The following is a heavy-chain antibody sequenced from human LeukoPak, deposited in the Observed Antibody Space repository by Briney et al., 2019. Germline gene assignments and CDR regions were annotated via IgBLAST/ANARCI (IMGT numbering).Heavy chain of an antibody. CDR2: IYYSGST. V-gene: IGHV4-59*01. Sequence: SETLSLTCTVSGVSISSYYWSWIRQPPGKRLEWIGHIYYSGSTNYNPSLKSRVTISVDTSKNQFSLKLSSVTAADTTYFYCASRSSIWSGYQDTLYYFDSWGQGTLVTVSS. J-gene: IGHJ4*02. CDR1: GVSISSYY. CDR3: ASRSSIWSGYQDTLYYFDS. D-gene: IGHD3-3*01.